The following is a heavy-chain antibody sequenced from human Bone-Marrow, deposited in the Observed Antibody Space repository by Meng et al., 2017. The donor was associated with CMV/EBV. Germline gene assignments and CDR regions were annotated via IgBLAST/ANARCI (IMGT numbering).Heavy chain of an antibody. J-gene: IGHJ5*02. D-gene: IGHD2-2*01. Sequence: SETLSLTCTVSGGSISSYYWSWIRQPPGKGLEWIGSIYYSGSTYYNPSLKSRVTISVDTSKNQFSLKLSSVTAADTAVYYCARDIAVVPAAFKNWFDPWGQGTLVTVSS. CDR1: GGSISSYY. V-gene: IGHV4-59*05. CDR3: ARDIAVVPAAFKNWFDP. CDR2: IYYSGST.